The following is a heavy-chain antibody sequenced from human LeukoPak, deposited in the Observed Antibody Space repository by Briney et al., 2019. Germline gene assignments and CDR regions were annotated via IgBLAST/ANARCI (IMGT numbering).Heavy chain of an antibody. CDR2: INPSGGST. Sequence: ASVKVSCKASGYTFTSYYMHWVRQAPGQGLEWMGIINPSGGSTSYAQKFQGRVTMTRDMSTSTVYMELSSLRSEDTAVYYCARLTDLTGSKHYYVDVWGKGTTVTVSS. J-gene: IGHJ6*03. D-gene: IGHD3-9*01. CDR3: ARLTDLTGSKHYYVDV. CDR1: GYTFTSYY. V-gene: IGHV1-46*01.